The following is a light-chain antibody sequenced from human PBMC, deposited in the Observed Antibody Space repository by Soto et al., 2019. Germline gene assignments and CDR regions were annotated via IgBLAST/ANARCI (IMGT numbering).Light chain of an antibody. Sequence: ELVLTQSPGTLSLSPGERVTLSCRASQSVSNSHLAWYQQKPGQAPRLLIYGASSRATGIPDRFSGSGSETDFTLTISSVEAQYLAVYYCQQYGSSPLYTFGQGTKLEI. CDR1: QSVSNSH. CDR3: QQYGSSPLYT. CDR2: GAS. J-gene: IGKJ2*01. V-gene: IGKV3-20*01.